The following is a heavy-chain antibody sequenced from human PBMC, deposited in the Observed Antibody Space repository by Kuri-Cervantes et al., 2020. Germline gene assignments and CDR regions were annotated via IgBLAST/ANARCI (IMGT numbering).Heavy chain of an antibody. CDR1: GYTFTSYY. J-gene: IGHJ4*02. D-gene: IGHD6-19*01. CDR2: ISAYNGNT. V-gene: IGHV1-18*04. CDR3: ARSRQAGTRSPPDY. Sequence: ASVKVSCKASGYTFTSYYMHWVRQAPGQGLEWMGWISAYNGNTNYAQKLQGRVTMTTDTSTSTAYMELRSLRSDDTAVYYCARSRQAGTRSPPDYWGQGTLVTVSS.